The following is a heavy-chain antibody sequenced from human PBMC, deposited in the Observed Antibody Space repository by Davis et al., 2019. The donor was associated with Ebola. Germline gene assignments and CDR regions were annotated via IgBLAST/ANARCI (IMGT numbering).Heavy chain of an antibody. Sequence: SVKVSCKASGGTFSSYAISWVRQAPGQGLEWLGGIIPIFGTANYAQKFQGRVTITAVKSTSTAYMELSSLRAEDTAVYYCAGYYYGSGSYYKYYYYYGMDVWGQGTTVTVSS. CDR3: AGYYYGSGSYYKYYYYYGMDV. CDR1: GGTFSSYA. J-gene: IGHJ6*02. V-gene: IGHV1-69*06. CDR2: IIPIFGTA. D-gene: IGHD3-10*01.